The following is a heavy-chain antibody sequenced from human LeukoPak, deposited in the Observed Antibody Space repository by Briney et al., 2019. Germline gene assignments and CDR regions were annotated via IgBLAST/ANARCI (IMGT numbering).Heavy chain of an antibody. V-gene: IGHV3-21*01. CDR3: ARDPSAGKEDY. CDR2: ISSSASYV. D-gene: IGHD6-19*01. CDR1: GFTFSSYS. J-gene: IGHJ4*02. Sequence: PGGSLRLSCAASGFTFSSYSMNWVRQAPGKGLEWVSSISSSASYVYYADSMKGRFSISRDNAKNSLYLQMNSLRAEDTAVYYCARDPSAGKEDYWGQGTLVTVSS.